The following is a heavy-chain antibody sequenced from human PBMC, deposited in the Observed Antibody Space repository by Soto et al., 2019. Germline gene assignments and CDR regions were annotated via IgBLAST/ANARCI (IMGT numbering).Heavy chain of an antibody. V-gene: IGHV1-8*01. D-gene: IGHD3-10*01. CDR2: MNPNSGNT. CDR1: GYTFTSYD. Sequence: GASVKVSCKASGYTFTSYDINWVRQATGQGLEWMGWMNPNSGNTGYAQKFQGGVTMTRNTSISTAYMELSSLRSEDTAVYYCARESSYYGTLDPWGQGTLVTVSS. CDR3: ARESSYYGTLDP. J-gene: IGHJ5*02.